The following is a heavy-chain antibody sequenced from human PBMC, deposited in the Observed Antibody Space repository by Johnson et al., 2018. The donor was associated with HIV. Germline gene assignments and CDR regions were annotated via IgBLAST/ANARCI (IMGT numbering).Heavy chain of an antibody. D-gene: IGHD3-16*01. V-gene: IGHV3-30*03. CDR3: TTYATMITMYVWIKGGAFDI. Sequence: YDGNNKQYVDSVKGRSTISRDTSKNTLYLRMNSLRTEDTAMYYCTTYATMITMYVWIKGGAFDIWGQGTMVTVSS. CDR2: YDGNNK. J-gene: IGHJ3*02.